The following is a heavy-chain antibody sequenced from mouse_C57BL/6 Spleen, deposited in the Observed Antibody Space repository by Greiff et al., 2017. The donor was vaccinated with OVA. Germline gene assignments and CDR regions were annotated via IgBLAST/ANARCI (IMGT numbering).Heavy chain of an antibody. Sequence: QVQLQQSGPELVKPGASVKISCKASGYAFSSSWMNWVKQRPGKGLEWIGRIYPGDGDTNYNGKFKGKATLTAEKSSSTAYMQLSSLTSVDSAVYLCASGITTVGASFDYWGQGTTLTVSS. V-gene: IGHV1-82*01. D-gene: IGHD1-1*01. CDR3: ASGITTVGASFDY. CDR1: GYAFSSSW. J-gene: IGHJ2*01. CDR2: IYPGDGDT.